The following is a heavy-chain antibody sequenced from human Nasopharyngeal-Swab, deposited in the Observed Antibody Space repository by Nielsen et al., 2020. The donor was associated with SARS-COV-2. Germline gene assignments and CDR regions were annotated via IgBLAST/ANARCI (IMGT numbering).Heavy chain of an antibody. CDR1: GFTFSSYW. D-gene: IGHD6-13*01. Sequence: GESLKISCAASGFTFSSYWMHWVRQAPGKGLAWVSRINEDGSSTSYADSLKGRFTISRDNAKNTLYLQMNSLSAEDTAVYYCTRAGSFRHDYWGQGTLVTVSS. CDR2: INEDGSST. CDR3: TRAGSFRHDY. V-gene: IGHV3-74*01. J-gene: IGHJ4*02.